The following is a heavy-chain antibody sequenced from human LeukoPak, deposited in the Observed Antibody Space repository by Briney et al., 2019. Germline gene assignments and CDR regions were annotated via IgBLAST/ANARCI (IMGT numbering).Heavy chain of an antibody. CDR1: GFTFSSYA. V-gene: IGHV3-23*01. Sequence: GGSLRLSCAASGFTFSSYAMSWLPKAPGKGLEWFLAISGSGGSTYYADSVKGRFTIYIDNSKNTLYLQMNSLRAEDTAVYYCAKDREQLAADHFDYWGQGTLVTVSS. CDR2: ISGSGGST. CDR3: AKDREQLAADHFDY. D-gene: IGHD6-13*01. J-gene: IGHJ4*02.